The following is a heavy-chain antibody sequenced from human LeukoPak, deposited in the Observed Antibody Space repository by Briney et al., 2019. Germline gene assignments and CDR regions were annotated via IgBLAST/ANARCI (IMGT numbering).Heavy chain of an antibody. CDR1: GVSISSGSYY. J-gene: IGHJ3*02. V-gene: IGHV4-61*02. Sequence: SETLSLTCTVSGVSISSGSYYWSWIRQPAGKGLEWIGRIYTSGSTNYNPSLKSRVTISVDTSKNQFSLKLSSVTAADTAVYYCARDANTAMAYPDAFDIWGQGTMVTVSS. CDR2: IYTSGST. CDR3: ARDANTAMAYPDAFDI. D-gene: IGHD5-18*01.